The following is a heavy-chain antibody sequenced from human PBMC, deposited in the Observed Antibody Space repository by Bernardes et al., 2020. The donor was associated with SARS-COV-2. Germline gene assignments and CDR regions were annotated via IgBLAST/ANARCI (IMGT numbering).Heavy chain of an antibody. CDR3: ARGDSLLGFGDTGHY. D-gene: IGHD3-10*01. CDR1: GYTFTSYG. Sequence: ASVKVSCKASGYTFTSYGISWVRQAPGQGLEWMGWISAYNGNTNHAQKLQGRVTMTTDTSTSTAYMELRRLRSDDTALSYCARGDSLLGFGDTGHYSGQGTLLTVSS. J-gene: IGHJ4*02. V-gene: IGHV1-18*04. CDR2: ISAYNGNT.